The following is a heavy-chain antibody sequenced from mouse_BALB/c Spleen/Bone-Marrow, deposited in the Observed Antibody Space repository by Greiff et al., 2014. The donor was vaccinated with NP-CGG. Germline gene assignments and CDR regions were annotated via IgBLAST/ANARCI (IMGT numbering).Heavy chain of an antibody. CDR2: ISSGGST. D-gene: IGHD2-10*02. CDR1: GFTFSSYA. Sequence: DVKLVESGGGLVKPGGSLKLSCAASGFTFSSYAMSWVRQTPEKRLEWVASISSGGSTYYPDSVKGRFTISRDNARNILYLQMSSLRSEDTAMYYCAKRGAYGNFWCAYWGQGTLVTVSA. CDR3: AKRGAYGNFWCAY. V-gene: IGHV5-6-5*01. J-gene: IGHJ3*01.